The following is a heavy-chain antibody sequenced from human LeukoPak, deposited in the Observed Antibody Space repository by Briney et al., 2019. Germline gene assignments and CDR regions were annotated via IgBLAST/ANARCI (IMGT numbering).Heavy chain of an antibody. V-gene: IGHV3-23*01. D-gene: IGHD3-22*01. CDR2: ISGSGGST. CDR1: GFTFSSYA. CDR3: ATAAYGISGSLDY. J-gene: IGHJ4*02. Sequence: GGSLRLSCAASGFTFSSYAMSWVRQAPGKGLEWVSAISGSGGSTYYAHSVKGRFTISRDNSKNTLYLQMNSLRAEDTAIYYCATAAYGISGSLDYWGQGTLVTVSS.